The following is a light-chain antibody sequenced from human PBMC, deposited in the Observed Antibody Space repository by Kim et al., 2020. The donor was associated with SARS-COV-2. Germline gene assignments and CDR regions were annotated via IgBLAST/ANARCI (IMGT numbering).Light chain of an antibody. CDR2: AAS. V-gene: IGKV1-27*01. CDR3: QSYNTAPPHS. J-gene: IGKJ4*01. Sequence: DIQMTQSPSALSASIGDSVTITCRASQAIRNYLAWYQHKAGKPPKLLIYAASILHSGAPSRFSGTGSETDFTLTINSLQPEDVATYFCQSYNTAPPHSFGGGTKLEIK. CDR1: QAIRNY.